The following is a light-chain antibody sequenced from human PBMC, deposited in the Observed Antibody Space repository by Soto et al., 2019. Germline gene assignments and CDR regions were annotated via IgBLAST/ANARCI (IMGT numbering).Light chain of an antibody. CDR2: DTS. Sequence: EIVLTQSPGTLSLSPGERATLSCRASQSVSSSYLAWYQQTPGQAPRLLVYDTSYRATGVPDRFSGSGSGTDFTLIISRLEPEDSAVYYCQQYDSSPWTFGQGTKVEIK. V-gene: IGKV3-20*01. J-gene: IGKJ1*01. CDR1: QSVSSSY. CDR3: QQYDSSPWT.